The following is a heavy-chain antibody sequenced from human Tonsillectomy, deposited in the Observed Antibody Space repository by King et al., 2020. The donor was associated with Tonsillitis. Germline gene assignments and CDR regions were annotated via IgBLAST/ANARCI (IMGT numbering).Heavy chain of an antibody. CDR3: TRVFTEVDFEY. CDR1: GFTFGDYS. D-gene: IGHD2-15*01. Sequence: QLVQFWGGLVKPARSLRLSCTASGFTFGDYSIIWFRQAPGKWLECLGFIRRKAYGGTTEYAASVKGRFTISRDDSQSISYLQMNSLKTYDTAVYYCTRVFTEVDFEYWGQGNLVTVSS. J-gene: IGHJ4*02. V-gene: IGHV3-49*05. CDR2: IRRKAYGGTT.